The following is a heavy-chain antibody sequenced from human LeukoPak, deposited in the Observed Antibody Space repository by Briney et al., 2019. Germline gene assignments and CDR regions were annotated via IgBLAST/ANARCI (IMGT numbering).Heavy chain of an antibody. J-gene: IGHJ6*03. D-gene: IGHD2-15*01. CDR2: LSRSGHAI. Sequence: GGSLRLSCAASGFILTSYNMNWVRQAPGKGLEWVSFLSRSGHAIYYADSVKGRFTISRDSAKNSLSLQIDSLRGDDTAVYYCARELYSCCHYMDVWGKGTTVTVSS. CDR3: ARELYSCCHYMDV. V-gene: IGHV3-48*01. CDR1: GFILTSYN.